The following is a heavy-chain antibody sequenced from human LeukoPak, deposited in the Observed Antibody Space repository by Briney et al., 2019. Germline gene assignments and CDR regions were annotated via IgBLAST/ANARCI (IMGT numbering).Heavy chain of an antibody. D-gene: IGHD3-22*01. V-gene: IGHV3-30*04. CDR3: ARDRDSSDFFDY. CDR2: ISYDGSNK. CDR1: GFTFSSYA. J-gene: IGHJ4*02. Sequence: GGSLRLSCAASGFTFSSYAMHWVRQAPGKGLEWVAVISYDGSNKYYADSVKGRFTISRDNSKNTLYLQMNSLRAEDTAVYYCARDRDSSDFFDYWGQGTLVTVSS.